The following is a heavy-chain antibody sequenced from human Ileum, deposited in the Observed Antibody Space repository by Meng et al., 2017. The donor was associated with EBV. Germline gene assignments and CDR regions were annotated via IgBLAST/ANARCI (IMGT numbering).Heavy chain of an antibody. Sequence: QLQLQESGPGPVKPSETLSLACTVPGGSISSSNYYWDWIRQPPGKGLEWIGAIYHSGSTSYNPSLQSRVTMFVDTSKNQFSLMLTSVTATDTAVYYCARRRGGSGRDCWGKGTLVNVSS. J-gene: IGHJ4*02. V-gene: IGHV4-39*01. CDR3: ARRRGGSGRDC. CDR2: IYHSGST. CDR1: GGSISSSNYY. D-gene: IGHD3-10*01.